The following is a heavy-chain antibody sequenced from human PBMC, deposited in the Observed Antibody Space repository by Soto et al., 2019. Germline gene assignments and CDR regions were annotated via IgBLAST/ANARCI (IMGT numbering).Heavy chain of an antibody. D-gene: IGHD6-6*01. CDR2: IIPIFGTA. V-gene: IGHV1-69*06. CDR3: ARGYIAAGLHTYGLDG. CDR1: GGTFSSYA. J-gene: IGHJ6*02. Sequence: SVKVSCKASGGTFSSYAISWVRQAPGQGLEWMGGIIPIFGTANYAQKFQGRVTITADKSTSTAYMELSSLRSEDTAVYYCARGYIAAGLHTYGLDGPGPGITLTVCS.